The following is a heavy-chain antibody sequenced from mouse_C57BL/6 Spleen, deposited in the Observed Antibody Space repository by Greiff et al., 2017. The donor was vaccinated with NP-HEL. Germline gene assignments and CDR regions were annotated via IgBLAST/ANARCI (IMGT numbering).Heavy chain of an antibody. CDR1: GYAFSSSW. D-gene: IGHD1-1*01. CDR3: ARSPVLYYYGSRGWYFDV. Sequence: VQLQQSGPELVKPGASVKISCKASGYAFSSSWMNWVKQSNGKSLEWIGVINPNYGTTSYNQKFKGKATLTVDQSSSTAYMQLNSLTSEDSAVYYCARSPVLYYYGSRGWYFDVWGTGTTVTVSS. V-gene: IGHV1-39*01. CDR2: INPNYGTT. J-gene: IGHJ1*03.